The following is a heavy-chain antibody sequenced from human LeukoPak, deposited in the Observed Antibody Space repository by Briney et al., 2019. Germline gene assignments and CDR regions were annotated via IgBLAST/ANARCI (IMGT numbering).Heavy chain of an antibody. J-gene: IGHJ2*01. CDR1: GGSISSGINY. Sequence: KPSQTLSLTCTVSGGSISSGINYWNWIRQPAGKGLEWIGRMYTSGSANYNPSLKSRVTISVDTSKNQFSLKLSSVTAADTAVYYCARDVGRYTYGYRPTEVYWYFDLWGRGTLVTVSS. V-gene: IGHV4-61*02. D-gene: IGHD5-18*01. CDR2: MYTSGSA. CDR3: ARDVGRYTYGYRPTEVYWYFDL.